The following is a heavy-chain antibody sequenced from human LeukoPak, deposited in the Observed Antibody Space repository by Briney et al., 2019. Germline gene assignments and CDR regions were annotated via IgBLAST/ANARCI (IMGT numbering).Heavy chain of an antibody. Sequence: GGSLRLSCAASGFTFSSYEMNWVRQAPGKGLEWVSSISSSSSYVYYADSVKGRFAISRDNAKNSLYLQMNSLRAEDTAVYYCARASLGMAVAAYYFDYWGQGTLVTVSS. V-gene: IGHV3-21*01. CDR2: ISSSSSYV. J-gene: IGHJ4*02. D-gene: IGHD6-19*01. CDR1: GFTFSSYE. CDR3: ARASLGMAVAAYYFDY.